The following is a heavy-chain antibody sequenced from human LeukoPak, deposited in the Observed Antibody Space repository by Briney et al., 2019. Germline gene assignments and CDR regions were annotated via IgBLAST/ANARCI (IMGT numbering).Heavy chain of an antibody. CDR3: VKYSSGWYYDY. V-gene: IGHV3-64D*09. J-gene: IGHJ4*02. CDR2: IYDNGRST. Sequence: GGSLRLSCSASGFTFSKYSMHWVRQAPGKGLEYVSAIYDNGRSTYYADSVKGRFSISRDNSKRTLYLQMSSLRTEDTAVYYCVKYSSGWYYDYWGQGTLVTVSS. D-gene: IGHD6-19*01. CDR1: GFTFSKYS.